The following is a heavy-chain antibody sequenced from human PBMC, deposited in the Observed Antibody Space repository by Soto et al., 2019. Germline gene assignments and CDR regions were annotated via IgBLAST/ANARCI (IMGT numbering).Heavy chain of an antibody. CDR2: MNPNSGNT. CDR1: GYTFTSYD. V-gene: IGHV1-8*01. J-gene: IGHJ6*03. Sequence: ASVKVSCKASGYTFTSYDINWVRQATGQGLEWMGWMNPNSGNTGYAQKFQGRVTMTRNTSISTAYMELSSLRSEDTAVYYCARGSVLTIFGVVIPRAYYYYYMDVWGKGTTVTVSS. CDR3: ARGSVLTIFGVVIPRAYYYYYMDV. D-gene: IGHD3-3*01.